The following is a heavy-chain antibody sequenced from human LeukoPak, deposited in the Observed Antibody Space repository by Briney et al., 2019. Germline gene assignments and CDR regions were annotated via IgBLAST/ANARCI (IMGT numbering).Heavy chain of an antibody. CDR2: ISVSGT. J-gene: IGHJ6*03. D-gene: IGHD6-13*01. CDR3: ARIRGSTLPISYMDV. CDR1: GFRFGGYS. Sequence: GGSLRLSCTASGFRFGGYSIHWVRRAPGKGLEWLSYISVSGTIHADSVTGRVTVSRDNAKNSLYLQMNSLRAEDTAVYYCARIRGSTLPISYMDVWGKGTTVTVSS. V-gene: IGHV3-48*04.